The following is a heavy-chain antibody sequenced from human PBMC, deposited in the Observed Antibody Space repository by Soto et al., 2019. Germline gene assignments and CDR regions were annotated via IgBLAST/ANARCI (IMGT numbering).Heavy chain of an antibody. CDR3: ASRLSYYYYGMDV. CDR1: GGTFSSYA. V-gene: IGHV1-69*13. J-gene: IGHJ6*02. CDR2: IIPIFGTA. D-gene: IGHD6-6*01. Sequence: SVKVSCKASGGTFSSYAISWVRQAPGQGLEWMGGIIPIFGTANYAQKFQGRVTITAEECTSTAYMELSSLRSEDSAVYYCASRLSYYYYGMDVWGQGTTVTVSS.